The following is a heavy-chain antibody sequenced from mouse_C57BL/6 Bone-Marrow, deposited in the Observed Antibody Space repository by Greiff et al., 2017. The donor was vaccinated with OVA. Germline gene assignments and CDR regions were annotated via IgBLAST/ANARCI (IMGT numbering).Heavy chain of an antibody. D-gene: IGHD2-10*02. CDR3: ARSGYDNMYYFDY. J-gene: IGHJ2*01. V-gene: IGHV1-18*01. CDR1: GYTFTDYN. CDR2: INPNNGGT. Sequence: VQLQQSGPELVKPGASVKIPCKASGYTFTDYNMDWVKQSHGKSLEWIGDINPNNGGTIYNQKFKGKATLTVDKSSSTAYMELRSLTSEDTAVYYGARSGYDNMYYFDYWGQGTTLTVSS.